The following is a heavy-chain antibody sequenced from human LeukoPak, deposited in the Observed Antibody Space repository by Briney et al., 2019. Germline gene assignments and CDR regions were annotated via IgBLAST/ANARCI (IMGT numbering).Heavy chain of an antibody. CDR2: ISSSGSTI. J-gene: IGHJ4*02. Sequence: GGSLRLSCAASGFTFSSYEMHWVRQAPGKGLEGVSYISSSGSTIYYANSVKRRFTISRDNAKNSLYLQMNSPRAEDTAVYYCARASYGSGSYAEAIYDYWGQGTLVTVSS. D-gene: IGHD3-10*01. CDR1: GFTFSSYE. CDR3: ARASYGSGSYAEAIYDY. V-gene: IGHV3-48*03.